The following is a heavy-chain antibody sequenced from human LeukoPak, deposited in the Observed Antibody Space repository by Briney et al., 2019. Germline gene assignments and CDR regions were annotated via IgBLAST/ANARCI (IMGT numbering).Heavy chain of an antibody. CDR2: IYYSGST. J-gene: IGHJ4*02. V-gene: IGHV4-61*05. CDR3: ARVLPGRGVRGVEIDY. CDR1: GGSISSSSYY. Sequence: PSETLSLTCTVSGGSISSSSYYWGWIRQPPGKGLEWIGYIYYSGSTNYNPSLKSRVTISVDTSKNQFSLKLSSVTAADTAVYYCARVLPGRGVRGVEIDYWGQGTLVTVSS. D-gene: IGHD3-10*01.